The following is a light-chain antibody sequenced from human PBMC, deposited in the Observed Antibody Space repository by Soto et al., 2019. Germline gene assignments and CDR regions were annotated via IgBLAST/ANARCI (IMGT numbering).Light chain of an antibody. CDR2: YNT. V-gene: IGLV3-21*04. Sequence: YELTQPPSVSVAPGKTARSTCGGNNIGSKGVHWYQQKPGQAPVLVIYYNTDRPSGIPERFSGSNSGNTATLTISRVEAGDEADYYCQVWDSSNDHVIFGGGTKLTVL. J-gene: IGLJ2*01. CDR1: NIGSKG. CDR3: QVWDSSNDHVI.